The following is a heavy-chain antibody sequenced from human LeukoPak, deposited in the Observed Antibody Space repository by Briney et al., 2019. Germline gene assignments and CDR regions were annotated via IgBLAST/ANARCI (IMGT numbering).Heavy chain of an antibody. CDR3: AGRGGYYFDSSGYFP. J-gene: IGHJ1*01. D-gene: IGHD3-22*01. CDR2: IIPIFGTA. Sequence: SVKVSCKASGGTFSSYAISSVRQAAGQGVEWMGGIIPIFGTANYAQKLQGRVTITTDESTSTAYMGMSSLRSEDTAVYYCAGRGGYYFDSSGYFPWGQGTLVTVSS. V-gene: IGHV1-69*05. CDR1: GGTFSSYA.